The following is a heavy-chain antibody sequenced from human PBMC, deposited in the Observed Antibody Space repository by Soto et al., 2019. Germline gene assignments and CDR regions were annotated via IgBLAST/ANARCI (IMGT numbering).Heavy chain of an antibody. CDR3: AKQGYYATGNYPAFDY. V-gene: IGHV3-30*18. Sequence: QVQLVESGGGVVQPGRSLRLSCAASGFTFSHYGMHWVRQAPGKGLEWEAVISYDGSNKDYADSVKGRLTISIENTKNNPDLQTKRVIAEDTAVYYSAKQGYYATGNYPAFDYWGQGTLVTVSS. D-gene: IGHD3-10*01. J-gene: IGHJ4*02. CDR2: ISYDGSNK. CDR1: GFTFSHYG.